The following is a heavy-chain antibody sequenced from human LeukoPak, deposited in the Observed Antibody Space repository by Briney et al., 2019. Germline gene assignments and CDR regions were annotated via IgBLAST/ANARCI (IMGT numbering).Heavy chain of an antibody. Sequence: ASVKVSCKASGYTFISYDINWVRQATGQGLEWMGWMNPNSGNTGYAQKFQGRVTITRNTSISTAYMELSSLRFEDTAVYYCARKMEHSSGWYAFDIWGQGTMVTVSS. CDR1: GYTFISYD. D-gene: IGHD6-19*01. J-gene: IGHJ3*02. CDR2: MNPNSGNT. CDR3: ARKMEHSSGWYAFDI. V-gene: IGHV1-8*03.